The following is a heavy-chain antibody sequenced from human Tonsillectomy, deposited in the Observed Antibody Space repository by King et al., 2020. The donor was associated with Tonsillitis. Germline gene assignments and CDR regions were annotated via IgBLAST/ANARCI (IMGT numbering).Heavy chain of an antibody. J-gene: IGHJ4*02. CDR2: IRSKANGGTT. CDR1: GFTFGDYA. Sequence: EVQLVESRGGLVQPGRSLRLSCTGSGFTFGDYALNWFRQSPEKGLEWVGFIRSKANGGTTESAASVKGRFTISRDDSKSIAYLQMNSLKSEDTAVYYCTRGRRDWGQGTLVTVAS. V-gene: IGHV3-49*03. CDR3: TRGRRD.